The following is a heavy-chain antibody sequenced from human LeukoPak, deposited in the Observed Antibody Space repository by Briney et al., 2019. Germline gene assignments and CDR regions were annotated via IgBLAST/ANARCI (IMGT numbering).Heavy chain of an antibody. CDR2: NPNSGNT. J-gene: IGHJ5*02. CDR3: ARGVRFGITNWFDP. D-gene: IGHD3-10*01. Sequence: NPNSGNTGYAQKFQGRVTITRNTSISTAYMELSSLRSEDTAVYYCARGVRFGITNWFDPWGQGTLVTVSS. V-gene: IGHV1-8*03.